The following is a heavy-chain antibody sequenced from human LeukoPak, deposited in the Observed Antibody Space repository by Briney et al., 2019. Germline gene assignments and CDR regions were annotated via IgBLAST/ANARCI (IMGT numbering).Heavy chain of an antibody. Sequence: GASLRLSCAASGFTFSSYAMSWVRQAPGKGLEWVSAISCSGGSTYYADSVKGRFTISRDNSKNTLYLQMNSLRAEDTAVYYCAKVMRVYYDYVWGSSYYFDYRGQGTLVTVSS. D-gene: IGHD3-16*01. CDR1: GFTFSSYA. J-gene: IGHJ4*02. V-gene: IGHV3-23*01. CDR3: AKVMRVYYDYVWGSSYYFDY. CDR2: ISCSGGST.